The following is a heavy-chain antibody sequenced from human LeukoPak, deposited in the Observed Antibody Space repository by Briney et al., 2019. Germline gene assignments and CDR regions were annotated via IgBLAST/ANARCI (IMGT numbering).Heavy chain of an antibody. CDR2: ISYSGANS. J-gene: IGHJ4*02. CDR1: GFTFSGSA. CDR3: AKDYYGGNSIGFFDY. D-gene: IGHD4-23*01. V-gene: IGHV3-23*01. Sequence: GGSLRLSCAASGFTFSGSAMSWVRQAPGEGLEWVSLISYSGANSYYTDSVRGRFTISRDNSKDTLFLQMNSLRAEDTAVYYCAKDYYGGNSIGFFDYWGQGTLVTVSS.